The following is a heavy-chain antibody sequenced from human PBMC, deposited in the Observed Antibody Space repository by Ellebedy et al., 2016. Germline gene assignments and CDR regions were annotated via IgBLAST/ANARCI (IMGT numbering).Heavy chain of an antibody. D-gene: IGHD3-16*01. J-gene: IGHJ3*02. CDR3: ARDREGRGIDI. Sequence: SETLSLTCTVSGGSISSSSYYWSWIRQPPGKGLEWIGYIYYSGSTNYNPSLKSRVTISVDTSKNQFSLKLSSVTATDTAVYYCARDREGRGIDIWGQGTMVTVSS. CDR2: IYYSGST. CDR1: GGSISSSSYY. V-gene: IGHV4-61*01.